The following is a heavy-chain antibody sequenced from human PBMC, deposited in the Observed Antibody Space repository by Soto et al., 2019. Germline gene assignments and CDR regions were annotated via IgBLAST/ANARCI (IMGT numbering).Heavy chain of an antibody. CDR3: AKVVGAAATFDY. CDR1: GFTFSSYS. Sequence: GGSLRLSCAASGFTFSSYSMNWVRQAPGKGLEWVSYISSSSSTIYYADSVKGRFTISRDNSKNTLYLQMNSLRAEDTAVYYCAKVVGAAATFDYWGQGTLVTVSS. D-gene: IGHD6-13*01. CDR2: ISSSSSTI. V-gene: IGHV3-48*01. J-gene: IGHJ4*02.